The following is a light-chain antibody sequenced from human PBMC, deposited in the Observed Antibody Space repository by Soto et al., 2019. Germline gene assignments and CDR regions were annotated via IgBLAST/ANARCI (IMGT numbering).Light chain of an antibody. CDR1: QSVSNY. CDR3: QQRSSWPLLT. Sequence: EIVLTQSPATLSLSPGERDTLSCRASQSVSNYLAWFQQKPGQAPRLLIYDASNRATGIPARFSGSGYGTDFTLTISSLEPEDFAVYYCQQRSSWPLLTFGGGTKVEI. J-gene: IGKJ4*01. V-gene: IGKV3-11*01. CDR2: DAS.